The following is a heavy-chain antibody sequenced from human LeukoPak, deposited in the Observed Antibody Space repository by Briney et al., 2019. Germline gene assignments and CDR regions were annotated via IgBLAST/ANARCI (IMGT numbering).Heavy chain of an antibody. V-gene: IGHV4-39*01. CDR3: ARHEARLRGFYGSGGYYLGWFDP. CDR2: IYYSWII. CDR1: GGSISSSSYY. Sequence: SETLSLTCTVSGGSISSSSYYWGWIRQPPGKGLEGIGSIYYSWIIYYNPSLKSRVTISVDTSKTQLSLKLSSVTAADTAVYYCARHEARLRGFYGSGGYYLGWFDPWGQGTLVTVSS. J-gene: IGHJ5*02. D-gene: IGHD3-10*01.